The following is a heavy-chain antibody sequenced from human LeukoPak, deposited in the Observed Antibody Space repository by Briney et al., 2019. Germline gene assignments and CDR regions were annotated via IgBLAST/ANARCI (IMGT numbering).Heavy chain of an antibody. CDR3: AKYSGRYVGFEY. J-gene: IGHJ4*02. CDR2: LYSGGTT. CDR1: GFTVSSNY. D-gene: IGHD1-26*01. V-gene: IGHV3-66*02. Sequence: GGSLRLSCAASGFTVSSNYMSWVRQAAGKGLEWVSLLYSGGTTYYADSVKGRFTISRDNAKNTLYLQVNSLRAEDTAVYYCAKYSGRYVGFEYWGQGTLVTVSS.